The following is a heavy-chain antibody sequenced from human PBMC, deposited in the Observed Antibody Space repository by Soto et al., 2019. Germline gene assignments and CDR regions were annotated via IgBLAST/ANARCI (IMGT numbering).Heavy chain of an antibody. CDR3: ASRYYYDSSGYYSDAFDI. J-gene: IGHJ3*02. CDR2: IYHSGST. D-gene: IGHD3-22*01. Sequence: ASETLSLTCAVSGGSISSGGYSWSWIRQPPGKGLEWIGYIYHSGSTYYNPSLKSRVTISVDRSKNQFSLKLSSVTAADTAVYYCASRYYYDSSGYYSDAFDIWGQGTMVTVSS. V-gene: IGHV4-30-2*01. CDR1: GGSISSGGYS.